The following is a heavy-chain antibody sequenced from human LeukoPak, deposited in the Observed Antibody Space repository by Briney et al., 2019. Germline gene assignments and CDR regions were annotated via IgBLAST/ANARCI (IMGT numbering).Heavy chain of an antibody. D-gene: IGHD3-10*01. CDR2: INPNSGGT. CDR1: GYTFTGYY. Sequence: GASVKVSCKASGYTFTGYYMHWVRQAPGQGLEWMGWINPNSGGTNYAQKFQGRVTMTRDTSISTAYMELSRLRSDDTAVYYCAMYYYGSGIQSPFDYWGQGTLVTVSS. CDR3: AMYYYGSGIQSPFDY. V-gene: IGHV1-2*02. J-gene: IGHJ4*02.